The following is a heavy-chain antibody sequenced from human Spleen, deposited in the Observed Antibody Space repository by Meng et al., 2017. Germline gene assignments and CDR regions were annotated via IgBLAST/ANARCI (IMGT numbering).Heavy chain of an antibody. Sequence: QGKFQQHVSGLCMPSATLYLTSMVPCGSVSNGSYYWSLIRQPPGKGLEWIGYIYYSGSTNYNPSLKSRVTISVDTSKNQFSLKLSSVTAADTAVYYCARDYTIVSSSWYVGGGYYYYGMDVWGQGTTVTVFS. V-gene: IGHV4-61*01. CDR1: CGSVSNGSYY. CDR3: ARDYTIVSSSWYVGGGYYYYGMDV. J-gene: IGHJ6*02. CDR2: IYYSGST. D-gene: IGHD6-13*01.